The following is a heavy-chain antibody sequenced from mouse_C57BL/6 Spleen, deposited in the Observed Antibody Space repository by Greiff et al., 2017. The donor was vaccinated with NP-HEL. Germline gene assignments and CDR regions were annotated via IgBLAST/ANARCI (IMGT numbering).Heavy chain of an antibody. CDR2: IYWDDDQ. D-gene: IGHD3-3*01. V-gene: IGHV8-12*01. J-gene: IGHJ2*01. CDR1: GFSLSTSGMG. CDR3: ARSRDWSFDY. Sequence: QVTLKESGPGILQSSQTLSLTCSFSGFSLSTSGMGVSWIRQPSGQGLEWLAHIYWDDDQRYNPSLKSRLTISKDTSRNQIFLKIASVDTSDTATYYCARSRDWSFDYWGQGTTLTVSS.